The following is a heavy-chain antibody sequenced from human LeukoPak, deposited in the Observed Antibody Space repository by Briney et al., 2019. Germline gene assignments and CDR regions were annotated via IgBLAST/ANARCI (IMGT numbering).Heavy chain of an antibody. D-gene: IGHD3-22*01. CDR2: IYTSGST. CDR1: GGSISSGSYS. V-gene: IGHV4-61*02. Sequence: SETLSLTCTVSGGSISSGSYSWSWIRQPAGKGLEWIGRIYTSGSTNYNPSLKSRVTISVDTSKNQFSLKLSSVTAADTAVYYCAIDYCDSSGHGEHWGQGTLVTVSS. J-gene: IGHJ1*01. CDR3: AIDYCDSSGHGEH.